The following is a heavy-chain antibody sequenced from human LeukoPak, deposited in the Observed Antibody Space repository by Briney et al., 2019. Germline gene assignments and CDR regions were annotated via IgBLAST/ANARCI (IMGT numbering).Heavy chain of an antibody. V-gene: IGHV4-59*12. CDR3: ASNGRETAMVTYFDY. Sequence: SETLSLTCTVSGGSISSYYWSWIRQPPGKGLEWIGYIYYSGSTNYNPSLKSRVTISVDTSKNQFSLKLSSVTAADTAVYYCASNGRETAMVTYFDYWGQGTLVTVSS. CDR2: IYYSGST. D-gene: IGHD5-18*01. CDR1: GGSISSYY. J-gene: IGHJ4*02.